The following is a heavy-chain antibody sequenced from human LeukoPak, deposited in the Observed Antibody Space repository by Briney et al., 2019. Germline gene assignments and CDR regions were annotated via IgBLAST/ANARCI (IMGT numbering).Heavy chain of an antibody. CDR3: ARDFIGSPSWVTTVVFDY. V-gene: IGHV1-24*01. J-gene: IGHJ4*02. CDR1: GYTLTELS. Sequence: ASVKVSCKVSGYTLTELSMHWVRQAPGKGLEWMGGFDPEDGETIYAQKFQGRVTMTEDTSTDTAYMELSSLRSEDTAVYYCARDFIGSPSWVTTVVFDYWGQGTLVTVSS. CDR2: FDPEDGET. D-gene: IGHD4-23*01.